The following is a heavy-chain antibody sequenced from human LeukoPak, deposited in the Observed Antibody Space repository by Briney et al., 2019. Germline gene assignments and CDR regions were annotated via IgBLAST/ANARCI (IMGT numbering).Heavy chain of an antibody. CDR2: IRYDGSNK. Sequence: QPGGSLRLSCAASGFTFSSYGMHWVRQAPGKGLEWVAFIRYDGSNKYYADSVKGRFTISRDNSKNTVDLQMNSLRGEDTAVYYCWKAREYFGVDTIDCWGQGTLVTVPP. J-gene: IGHJ4*02. CDR3: WKAREYFGVDTIDC. V-gene: IGHV3-30*02. D-gene: IGHD3-3*01. CDR1: GFTFSSYG.